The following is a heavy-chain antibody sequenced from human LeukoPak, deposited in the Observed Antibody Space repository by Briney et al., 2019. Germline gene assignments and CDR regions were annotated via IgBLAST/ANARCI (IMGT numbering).Heavy chain of an antibody. CDR3: ARGGTAMAYYYYYYMDV. D-gene: IGHD5-18*01. V-gene: IGHV3-21*01. Sequence: GGSLRLSCAASGFTFSSYSMNWVRQAPGKGLEWVSSISSSSSYIYYADSVKGRFTISRDNAKNSLYLQMSGLRAEDTAVYYCARGGTAMAYYYYYYMDVWGKGTTVTVSS. CDR2: ISSSSSYI. CDR1: GFTFSSYS. J-gene: IGHJ6*03.